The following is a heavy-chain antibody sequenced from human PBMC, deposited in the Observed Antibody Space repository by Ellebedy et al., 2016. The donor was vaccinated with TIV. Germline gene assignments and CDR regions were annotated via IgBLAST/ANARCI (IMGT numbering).Heavy chain of an antibody. Sequence: ASVKVSCKASGYTFTSYGISWVRQATGQGLEWMGWMNPNSGNTGYAQKFQGRVTMTSNTSISTAYMELSSLRSEDTAVYYCARWPSGDAPLDYWGQGTLVTVSS. V-gene: IGHV1-8*02. D-gene: IGHD4-17*01. J-gene: IGHJ4*02. CDR2: MNPNSGNT. CDR3: ARWPSGDAPLDY. CDR1: GYTFTSYG.